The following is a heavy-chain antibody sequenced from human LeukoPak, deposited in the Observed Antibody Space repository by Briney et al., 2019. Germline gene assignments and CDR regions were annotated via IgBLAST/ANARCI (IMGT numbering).Heavy chain of an antibody. J-gene: IGHJ4*02. Sequence: SVKVSCKASGGTFSSYAISWVRQAPGQGLEWMGGIIPIFGTANYAQKFQGRVTITTDESTSTAYMELSSLRSEDTAVYYCAREGGLGVYFDYWGQGTLVTVSS. CDR1: GGTFSSYA. D-gene: IGHD3-16*01. V-gene: IGHV1-69*05. CDR2: IIPIFGTA. CDR3: AREGGLGVYFDY.